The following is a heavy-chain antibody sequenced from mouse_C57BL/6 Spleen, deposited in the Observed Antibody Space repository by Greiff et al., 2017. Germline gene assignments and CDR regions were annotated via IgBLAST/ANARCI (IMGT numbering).Heavy chain of an antibody. D-gene: IGHD4-1*01. CDR2: ISSGSSTI. CDR3: ARRLGPYYAMDY. Sequence: EVMLVESGGGLVKPGGSLKLSCAASGFTFSDYGMHWVRQAPEQGLEWVAYISSGSSTIYYADTVKGRFTISRDNAKNTLFLQMTSLRSEDTAMYYCARRLGPYYAMDYWGQGTSVTVSS. V-gene: IGHV5-17*01. CDR1: GFTFSDYG. J-gene: IGHJ4*01.